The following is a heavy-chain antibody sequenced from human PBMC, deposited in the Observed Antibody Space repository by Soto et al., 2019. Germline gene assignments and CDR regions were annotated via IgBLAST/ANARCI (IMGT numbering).Heavy chain of an antibody. CDR2: ISGYNGNT. D-gene: IGHD3-16*02. Sequence: QVQLVQSGAEVKKPGASVKVSCKASGYTFTSYGITWVRQAPGQGLEWVGWISGYNGNTDYAQKLQGRVTMTTDTSTSTVYMEVRSLRTDDTAVYYCARDYDYVWGSYRHTFAYWGQGTLVTVSS. CDR1: GYTFTSYG. V-gene: IGHV1-18*01. CDR3: ARDYDYVWGSYRHTFAY. J-gene: IGHJ4*02.